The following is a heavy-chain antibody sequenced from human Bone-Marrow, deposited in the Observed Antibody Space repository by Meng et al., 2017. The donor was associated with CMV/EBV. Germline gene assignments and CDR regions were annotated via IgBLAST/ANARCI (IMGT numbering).Heavy chain of an antibody. CDR2: IKQDGSEK. CDR3: ARGTRPGYYDFWSGYYSGGYYYGMDV. J-gene: IGHJ6*02. D-gene: IGHD3-3*01. V-gene: IGHV3-7*01. CDR1: GFTFSSYW. Sequence: GGSLRLSCAASGFTFSSYWMSWVRQAPGKGLEWVANIKQDGSEKYYVDSVKGRFTISRDNAKNSLYLQMNSLRAEDTAVYYCARGTRPGYYDFWSGYYSGGYYYGMDVWGQGTTVTVYS.